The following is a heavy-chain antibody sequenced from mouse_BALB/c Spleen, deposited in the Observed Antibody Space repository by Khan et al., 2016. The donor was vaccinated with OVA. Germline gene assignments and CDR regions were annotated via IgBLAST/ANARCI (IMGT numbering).Heavy chain of an antibody. J-gene: IGHJ2*01. V-gene: IGHV1-7*01. CDR1: GYTFTTYW. CDR2: INPTSGYT. CDR3: TRDRIDY. Sequence: QVRLQQSGAELAKPGASVKMSCKASGYTFTTYWMHWVKQRPGQGLEWIGYINPTSGYTDYNEKFKDRATLSGDKSSSTAYMQLSSLTSEDSAVYYCTRDRIDYWGQGTTRTVSS.